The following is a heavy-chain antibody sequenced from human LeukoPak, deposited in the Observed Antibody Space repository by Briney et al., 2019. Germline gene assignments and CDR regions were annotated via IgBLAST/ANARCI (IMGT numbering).Heavy chain of an antibody. V-gene: IGHV4-59*01. CDR3: ARGPTRQYFDS. Sequence: SETLSLTCTVSGGSINSYYWSWIRQPPGKGLGWIGYIFYSGTTNYNPSLQSRVTISVDTSRNQFSLNLSSVTAADTAVYYCARGPTRQYFDSWGRGTLVTVSS. J-gene: IGHJ4*02. CDR1: GGSINSYY. CDR2: IFYSGTT. D-gene: IGHD6-6*01.